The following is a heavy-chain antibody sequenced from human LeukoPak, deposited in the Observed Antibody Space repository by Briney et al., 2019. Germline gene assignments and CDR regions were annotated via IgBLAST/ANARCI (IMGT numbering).Heavy chain of an antibody. CDR3: AREKEGVVGATRYFDY. D-gene: IGHD1-26*01. Sequence: PSETLSLTCTVSGGSISSSYWSWIRQPPGKGLEWIAYIYYSGSTNYNPSLESRVTISVDTSNNQFSLRLRSVTAADTAVYYCAREKEGVVGATRYFDYWGQGTLVTVSS. CDR2: IYYSGST. J-gene: IGHJ4*02. CDR1: GGSISSSY. V-gene: IGHV4-59*01.